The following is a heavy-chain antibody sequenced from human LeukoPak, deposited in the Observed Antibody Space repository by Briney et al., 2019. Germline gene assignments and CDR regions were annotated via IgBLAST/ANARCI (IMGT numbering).Heavy chain of an antibody. CDR3: ASEVGVVTAIGYAFDI. CDR2: INPSGGST. CDR1: GYTFTSYY. V-gene: IGHV1-46*01. J-gene: IGHJ3*02. Sequence: ASVKVSCKASGYTFTSYYMHWVRQAPGQGLEWMGIINPSGGSTSYAQKFQGRVTMTRGTSTSTVYMELSSLRSEDTAVYYCASEVGVVTAIGYAFDIWGQGTMVTVSS. D-gene: IGHD2-21*02.